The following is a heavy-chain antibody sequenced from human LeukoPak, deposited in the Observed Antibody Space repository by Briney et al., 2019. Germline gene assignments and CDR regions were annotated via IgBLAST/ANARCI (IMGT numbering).Heavy chain of an antibody. CDR3: AKQGAARQDYYMDV. V-gene: IGHV1-69*06. Sequence: ASVKVSCKASGGSFSSYAISWVRQAPGQGLEWVGRIIPVFGTANYAQKFQERVTITADIVSNTAYLEVTSLTSDDTAVYFCAKQGAARQDYYMDVWGNGTTVTVSS. J-gene: IGHJ6*03. CDR2: IIPVFGTA. D-gene: IGHD5-18*01. CDR1: GGSFSSYA.